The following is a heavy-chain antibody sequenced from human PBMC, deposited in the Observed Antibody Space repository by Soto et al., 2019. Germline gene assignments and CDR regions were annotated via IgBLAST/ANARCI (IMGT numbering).Heavy chain of an antibody. J-gene: IGHJ4*02. Sequence: GGSLRLSCAASGFTFSSYAMNWVRQAPGKGLEWVSAISGSGGSTYYADSVKGRFTISRDNSKNTLYLQMNSLRAEDTAVYYCASSYYDSSGYYVLGYWGQGTLVTVSS. D-gene: IGHD3-22*01. CDR1: GFTFSSYA. V-gene: IGHV3-23*01. CDR2: ISGSGGST. CDR3: ASSYYDSSGYYVLGY.